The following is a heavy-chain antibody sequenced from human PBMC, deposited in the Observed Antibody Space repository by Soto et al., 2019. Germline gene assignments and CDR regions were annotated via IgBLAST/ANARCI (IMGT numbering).Heavy chain of an antibody. CDR2: IYYSGST. D-gene: IGHD2-2*01. CDR1: GGSISSYY. V-gene: IGHV4-59*08. J-gene: IGHJ1*01. CDR3: ARYGGYCSSTSCYFAEYFQH. Sequence: PSETLSLTWTVAGGSISSYYGSWIRQPPGKGLEWIGYIYYSGSTNYNPSLKSRVTISVDTSKNQFSLKLSSVTAADTAVYYCARYGGYCSSTSCYFAEYFQHWGQGTLVTVSS.